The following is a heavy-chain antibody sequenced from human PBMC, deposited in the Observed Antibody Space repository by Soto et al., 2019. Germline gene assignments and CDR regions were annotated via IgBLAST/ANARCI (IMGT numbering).Heavy chain of an antibody. CDR2: ISGAGINA. CDR1: GFTFKSFA. J-gene: IGHJ4*02. CDR3: AKGLGEPLYFDS. Sequence: EVQMLESGGGLVQPGGSLRLSCVVSGFTFKSFAMTWVRQAPGKGLEWVSSISGAGINAYYADSVRGRFTISRDNSENTLYLQVNSLRADDTALYYWAKGLGEPLYFDSWGQGTLVSVSS. V-gene: IGHV3-23*01.